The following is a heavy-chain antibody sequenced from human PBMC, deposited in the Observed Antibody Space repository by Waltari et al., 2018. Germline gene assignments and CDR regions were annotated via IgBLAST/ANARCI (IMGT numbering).Heavy chain of an antibody. CDR3: ARDVHSSGWSGYDY. CDR2: ISSSGSTI. CDR1: GFTFSSYE. V-gene: IGHV3-48*03. Sequence: EVQLVESGGGLVQPGGSLRLSCAASGFTFSSYEMNWVRQAPGKGLEWVSYISSSGSTIYYADSVKGRFTISRDNAKNSLYLQMNSLRAEDTAVYYCARDVHSSGWSGYDYWGQGTLVTVSS. J-gene: IGHJ4*02. D-gene: IGHD6-19*01.